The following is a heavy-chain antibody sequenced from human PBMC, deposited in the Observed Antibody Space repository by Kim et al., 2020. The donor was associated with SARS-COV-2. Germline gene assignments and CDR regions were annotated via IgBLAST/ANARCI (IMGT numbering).Heavy chain of an antibody. J-gene: IGHJ5*02. Sequence: GGSLRLSCAASGFTFSSYAMSWVRQAPGKGLEWVSAISGSGGSTYYADSVKGRFTISRDNSKNTLYLQMNSLRAEDTAVYYCARNYDRLGYCSSTSCRGLRTGFGNWFDPWGQGTLVTVSS. CDR1: GFTFSSYA. CDR2: ISGSGGST. CDR3: ARNYDRLGYCSSTSCRGLRTGFGNWFDP. V-gene: IGHV3-23*01. D-gene: IGHD2-2*01.